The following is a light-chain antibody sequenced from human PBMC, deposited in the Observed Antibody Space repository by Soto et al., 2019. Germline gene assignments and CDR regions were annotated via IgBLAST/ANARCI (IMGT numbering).Light chain of an antibody. V-gene: IGKV3-20*01. CDR3: HQFGDSPQT. CDR1: QSLSVSY. CDR2: STS. Sequence: EIVLTQSPGTLSLSPGDRATLSCRASQSLSVSYIAWYQQKPGQAPRLLIYSTSTRATCIPDRFSGRGSGTHFTLAISRLEPEDFAVYYCHQFGDSPQTFGQGTTVEV. J-gene: IGKJ1*01.